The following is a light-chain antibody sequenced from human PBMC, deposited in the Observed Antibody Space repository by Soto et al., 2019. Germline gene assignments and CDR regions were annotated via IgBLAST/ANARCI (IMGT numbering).Light chain of an antibody. CDR1: QSVSSK. Sequence: EIVMTQSPATLSVSPGERATLSCRASQSVSSKLAWYQQKPGQAPRLLIYGASTRATGIPARFSGSGSGTEFTLTISSLQAEDFAVYYCQQYNNWPPITFGQGTRPEIK. CDR2: GAS. CDR3: QQYNNWPPIT. V-gene: IGKV3-15*01. J-gene: IGKJ5*01.